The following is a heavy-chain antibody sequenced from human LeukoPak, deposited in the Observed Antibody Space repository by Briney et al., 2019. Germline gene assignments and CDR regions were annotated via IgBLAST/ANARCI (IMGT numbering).Heavy chain of an antibody. D-gene: IGHD3-10*01. J-gene: IGHJ3*02. V-gene: IGHV4-59*01. CDR3: ARSDYHNSGSHTVFDAFDI. CDR2: IYYSGSI. CDR1: GGSISSYY. Sequence: SETLSLTCTVSGGSISSYYWSWIRQPPGKGLEWIGYIYYSGSIKYNPSLKSRVTMSVDTSKNQFSLKLSSVTAADTAMYYCARSDYHNSGSHTVFDAFDIWGQGTRVTVSS.